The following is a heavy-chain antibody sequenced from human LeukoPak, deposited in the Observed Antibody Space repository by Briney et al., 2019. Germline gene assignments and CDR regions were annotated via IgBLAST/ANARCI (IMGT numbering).Heavy chain of an antibody. D-gene: IGHD5-12*01. Sequence: ASVKVSCKPSGYTFTGYYIQWVRQAPGQGLEWMGWINPNSGGTNYAQKFQGRVTMTRDTSISTAYMELSRLRSDDTAVYYCARQSRGYATPFDYWGQGTLVTVSS. V-gene: IGHV1-2*02. CDR1: GYTFTGYY. CDR3: ARQSRGYATPFDY. J-gene: IGHJ4*02. CDR2: INPNSGGT.